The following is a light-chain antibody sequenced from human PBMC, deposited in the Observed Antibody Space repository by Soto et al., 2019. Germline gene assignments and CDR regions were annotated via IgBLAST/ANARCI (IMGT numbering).Light chain of an antibody. Sequence: QSALTQPASVSGSPGQSITLSCTGTRSDDGSYNLVSWYQQHPGKAPKLMIYEGSKRPSGVSNRFSGSKSGNTASLTISGLQAEDEADYYCCSYAGSSTLEVFGTGTKLTVL. J-gene: IGLJ1*01. CDR3: CSYAGSSTLEV. CDR2: EGS. CDR1: RSDDGSYNL. V-gene: IGLV2-23*01.